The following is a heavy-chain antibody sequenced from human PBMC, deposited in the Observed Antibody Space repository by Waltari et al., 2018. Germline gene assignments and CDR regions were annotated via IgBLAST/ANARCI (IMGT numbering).Heavy chain of an antibody. D-gene: IGHD6-19*01. V-gene: IGHV3-48*01. CDR1: GVAFSNYS. J-gene: IGHJ4*02. CDR2: ISSSSSTI. CDR3: ARDGAVAGNIFFDY. Sequence: EVQLVESGGGLVQPGGSLRLSCAASGVAFSNYSMNWVRQAPGKGLEWVSYISSSSSTIWYADSVKGRFTISRDNAKNSLYLQVNSLRAEDTAVYYCARDGAVAGNIFFDYWGQGTLVTVSS.